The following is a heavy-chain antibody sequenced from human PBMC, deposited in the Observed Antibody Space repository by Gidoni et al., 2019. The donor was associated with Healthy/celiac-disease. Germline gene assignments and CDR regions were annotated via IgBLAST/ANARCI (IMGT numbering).Heavy chain of an antibody. CDR1: GLTFSSYS. J-gene: IGHJ4*02. CDR3: ARDIPSGSYSFDY. Sequence: EVQLVESGGGLVQPGGSLRLSCAASGLTFSSYSMNWVRQAPGKGLGWVSFISSSSSTIYYADSVKGRFNSSRDNAKNSLYPQMNSLRAEDTAVYYCARDIPSGSYSFDYWGQGTLVTVSS. D-gene: IGHD3-10*01. CDR2: ISSSSSTI. V-gene: IGHV3-48*04.